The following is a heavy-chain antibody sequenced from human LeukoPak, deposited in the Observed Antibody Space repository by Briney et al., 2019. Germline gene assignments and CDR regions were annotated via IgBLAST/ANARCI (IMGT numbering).Heavy chain of an antibody. Sequence: GGSLRLSCAASGSTFDDYAMHWVRQAPGKGLEWVSGISWNSGSIGYADSVKGRFTISRDNAKNSLYLQMNSLRAEDTALYYCAKDFAPGSDAFDIWGQGTMVTVSS. CDR3: AKDFAPGSDAFDI. CDR1: GSTFDDYA. J-gene: IGHJ3*02. V-gene: IGHV3-9*01. D-gene: IGHD7-27*01. CDR2: ISWNSGSI.